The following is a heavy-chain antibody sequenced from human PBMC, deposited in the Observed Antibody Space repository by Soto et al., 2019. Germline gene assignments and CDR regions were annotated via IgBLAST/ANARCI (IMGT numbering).Heavy chain of an antibody. CDR2: ISSSSSYT. Sequence: GGSLRLSCVASGFAFSDYYMSWIRQAPGKGLEWVSYISSSSSYTNYADSVKGRFTISRDNAKNSLYLQMNSLRAEDTAVYYCARDHHRYSGYDYVDYWGQGTLVTVSS. CDR3: ARDHHRYSGYDYVDY. J-gene: IGHJ4*02. D-gene: IGHD5-12*01. V-gene: IGHV3-11*05. CDR1: GFAFSDYY.